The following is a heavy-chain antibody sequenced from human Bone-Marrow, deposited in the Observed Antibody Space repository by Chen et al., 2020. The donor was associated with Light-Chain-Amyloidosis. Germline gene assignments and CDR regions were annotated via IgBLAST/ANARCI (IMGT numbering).Heavy chain of an antibody. CDR3: ARADASYYYYGMDV. Sequence: QVQLQESGPGLVRPSQTLSLTCTVSGVSISSAGYYWSWIRQHPGKGLEWIGHFFYSGSTYANPSLKSRVAISVDTSKNQFSLKVSSVTAADTAVYYCARADASYYYYGMDVWGQGTTVTVSS. V-gene: IGHV4-31*03. J-gene: IGHJ6*02. CDR1: GVSISSAGYY. CDR2: FFYSGST.